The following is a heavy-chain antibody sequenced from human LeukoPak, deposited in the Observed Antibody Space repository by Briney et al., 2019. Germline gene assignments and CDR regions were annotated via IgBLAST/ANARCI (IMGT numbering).Heavy chain of an antibody. CDR2: IKQDGSEK. CDR1: GFTFSSYW. Sequence: GGSLRLSCAASGFTFSSYWMTWVRQAPGKGLEWVANIKQDGSEKYYVDSVKGRFIISRDNSKNMVFLQMNSLSVEDTAAYYCARTREQWQVLDYWGQGTLVTVSS. V-gene: IGHV3-7*01. J-gene: IGHJ4*02. CDR3: ARTREQWQVLDY. D-gene: IGHD6-19*01.